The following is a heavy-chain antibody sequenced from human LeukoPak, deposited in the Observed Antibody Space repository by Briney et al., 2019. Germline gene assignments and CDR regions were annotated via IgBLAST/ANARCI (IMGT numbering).Heavy chain of an antibody. V-gene: IGHV3-23*01. CDR1: GFTFSSYA. D-gene: IGHD3-10*01. CDR2: ISGSGGST. Sequence: GGSLRLSCAASGFTFSSYAMSWVRQAPGKGLEWVSAISGSGGSTYYADSVKGRFTISRDNSKNTLYLQMNSLRAEDTAVYYCAKDLGGVAVITLGYFDYWGQGTLVTVSS. J-gene: IGHJ4*02. CDR3: AKDLGGVAVITLGYFDY.